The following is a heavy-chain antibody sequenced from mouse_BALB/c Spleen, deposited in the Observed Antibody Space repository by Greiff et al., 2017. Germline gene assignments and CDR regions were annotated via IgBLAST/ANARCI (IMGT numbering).Heavy chain of an antibody. J-gene: IGHJ4*01. CDR3: ASYDSYAMDY. CDR2: ISSGGST. Sequence: EVKLEESGGGLVKPGGSLKLSCAASGFTFSSYAMSWVRQTPEKRLEWVASISSGGSTYYPDSVKGRFTISRDNARNILYLQMSSLRSEDTAMYYCASYDSYAMDYWGQGTSVTVSS. D-gene: IGHD1-1*02. CDR1: GFTFSSYA. V-gene: IGHV5-6-5*01.